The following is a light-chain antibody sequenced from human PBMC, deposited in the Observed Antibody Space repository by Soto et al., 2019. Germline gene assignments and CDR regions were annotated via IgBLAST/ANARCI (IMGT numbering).Light chain of an antibody. J-gene: IGKJ1*01. Sequence: EIVMTLSPATLSLSPGQRATLSCRASQSVSSKLALYQQRPGQAPRLLIYSASTRATGIPARFSGSGSGTEFTLTIRSLQSEDFAVYYCHQYNHWLTWTFGQGTKVEIK. CDR3: HQYNHWLTWT. V-gene: IGKV3-15*01. CDR1: QSVSSK. CDR2: SAS.